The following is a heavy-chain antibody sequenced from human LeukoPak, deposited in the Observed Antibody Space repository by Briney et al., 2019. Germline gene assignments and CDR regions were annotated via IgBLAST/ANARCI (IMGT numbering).Heavy chain of an antibody. D-gene: IGHD3-3*01. V-gene: IGHV3-48*02. Sequence: PGGSLRLSCAASGFTFSSYSMNWVRQAPGKGLEWVSYISSSSSTIYYADSVKGRFTISRDNAKNSLYLQMNSLRDEDTAVYYCARAYYDSWSEDEPNYWYFDLWGRGTLVTVSS. J-gene: IGHJ2*01. CDR2: ISSSSSTI. CDR1: GFTFSSYS. CDR3: ARAYYDSWSEDEPNYWYFDL.